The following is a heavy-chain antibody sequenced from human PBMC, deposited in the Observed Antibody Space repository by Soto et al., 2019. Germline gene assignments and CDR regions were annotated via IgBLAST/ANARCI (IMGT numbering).Heavy chain of an antibody. Sequence: PWWSLRLSCAASGFTFSSYSMNWVRQAPGKGLEWVSSISSSSSYIYYADSVKGRFTISRDNAKNSLYLQMNSLRAEDTAVYYCAGYPNPPTGTTISIDYWGQGTLVTVSS. CDR2: ISSSSSYI. CDR1: GFTFSSYS. D-gene: IGHD1-1*01. CDR3: AGYPNPPTGTTISIDY. J-gene: IGHJ4*02. V-gene: IGHV3-21*01.